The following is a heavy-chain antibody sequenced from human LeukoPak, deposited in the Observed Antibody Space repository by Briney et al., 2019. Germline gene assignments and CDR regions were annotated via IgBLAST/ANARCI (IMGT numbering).Heavy chain of an antibody. CDR3: ARALYYYGSGSYYTGHWFDP. J-gene: IGHJ5*02. CDR2: IIPIFGTA. V-gene: IGHV1-69*13. Sequence: GASVKVSCKASGGTFSSYAISWVRQAPGQGLEWMGGIIPIFGTANYAQKFQGRVTITADESTSTAYMELSSLRSEDTAVYYCARALYYYGSGSYYTGHWFDPWGQGPLVTVSS. CDR1: GGTFSSYA. D-gene: IGHD3-10*01.